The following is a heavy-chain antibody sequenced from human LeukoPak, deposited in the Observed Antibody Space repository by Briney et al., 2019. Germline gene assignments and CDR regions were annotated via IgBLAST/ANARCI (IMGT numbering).Heavy chain of an antibody. CDR3: AKVYRYYDSSCQH. J-gene: IGHJ1*01. Sequence: GGSLRLSCAASGFTFDDYAMHWVRQAPGKGLEWVSLISGDGRSTYFADSVKGRFTISRDNSKNSLYLQMNSLRTEDTALYYCAKVYRYYDSSCQHWGQGTLVTVSS. D-gene: IGHD3-22*01. V-gene: IGHV3-43*02. CDR2: ISGDGRST. CDR1: GFTFDDYA.